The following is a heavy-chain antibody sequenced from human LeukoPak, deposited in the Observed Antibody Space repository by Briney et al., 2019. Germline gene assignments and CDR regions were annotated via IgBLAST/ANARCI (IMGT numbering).Heavy chain of an antibody. D-gene: IGHD3-16*01. V-gene: IGHV3-30*02. CDR3: AKGNYVWGSYKENWFDP. CDR2: IRYDGSNK. Sequence: GGSLRLSCAASGFTFSSYGMHWVRQAPGKGLEWVAFIRYDGSNKYYADSVKGRFTISRDNSKNTLYLQMNSLRAEDTAVYYCAKGNYVWGSYKENWFDPWGQGTLVTVSS. J-gene: IGHJ5*02. CDR1: GFTFSSYG.